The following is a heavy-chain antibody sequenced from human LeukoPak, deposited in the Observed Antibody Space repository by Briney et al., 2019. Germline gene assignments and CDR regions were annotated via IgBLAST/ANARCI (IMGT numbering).Heavy chain of an antibody. CDR2: IYYSGRT. D-gene: IGHD3-22*01. CDR1: GGSISTSNYY. CDR3: ARLYYYDSSGPPL. J-gene: IGHJ4*02. V-gene: IGHV4-39*01. Sequence: KPSETLSLTCSVSGGSISTSNYYWGWIRQPPGKGLEWIANIYYSGRTYYNPSLKSRATITMDTSKNQFSLKLSSVTADDTAVYYCARLYYYDSSGPPLWGQGTLVTVSS.